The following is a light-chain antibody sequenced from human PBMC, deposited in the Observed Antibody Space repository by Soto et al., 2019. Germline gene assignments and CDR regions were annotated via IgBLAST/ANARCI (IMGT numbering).Light chain of an antibody. Sequence: DLQMTQSPSSLSASVGDRVTITCRASQGISNYLAWYQQKPGKVPKLLIYAASTLQSGVPSRFSGSGSGTDLTLTISSLQPDDVSTYYCQNYNSGPRTFGQGTKVEIK. CDR1: QGISNY. CDR3: QNYNSGPRT. V-gene: IGKV1-27*01. CDR2: AAS. J-gene: IGKJ1*01.